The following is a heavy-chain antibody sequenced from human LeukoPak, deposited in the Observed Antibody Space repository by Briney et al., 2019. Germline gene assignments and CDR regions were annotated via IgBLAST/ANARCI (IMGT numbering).Heavy chain of an antibody. CDR2: IKQDGSEK. CDR3: AMYSSSAGWLDS. CDR1: GSTFSTYW. V-gene: IGHV3-7*05. J-gene: IGHJ5*01. D-gene: IGHD6-19*01. Sequence: PGGSLRLSCASSGSTFSTYWMTWVSQAPEKGLEWVANIKQDGSEKYYVDSVKGRFTISRNNARNSLHLQMNSMRAQDTDVYYCAMYSSSAGWLDSSGQGTLASVSS.